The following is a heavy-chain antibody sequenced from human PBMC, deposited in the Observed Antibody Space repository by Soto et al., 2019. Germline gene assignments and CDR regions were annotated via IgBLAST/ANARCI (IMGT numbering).Heavy chain of an antibody. D-gene: IGHD2-2*01. V-gene: IGHV3-30-3*01. Sequence: XGSLRLSCAASGFTFSSYAMHWVRQAPGKGLEWVAVISYDGSNKYYADSVKGRFTISRDNSKNTLYLQMNSLRAEDTAVYYCARDAYCSSTSCYDQPYYYGMDAWGQGTTVTVSS. CDR2: ISYDGSNK. CDR1: GFTFSSYA. J-gene: IGHJ6*02. CDR3: ARDAYCSSTSCYDQPYYYGMDA.